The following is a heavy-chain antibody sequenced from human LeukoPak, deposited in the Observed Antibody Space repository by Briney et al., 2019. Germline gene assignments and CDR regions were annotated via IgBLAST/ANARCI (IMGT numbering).Heavy chain of an antibody. CDR3: ARGLQENLAWLTAFSAFDI. J-gene: IGHJ3*02. D-gene: IGHD6-19*01. CDR1: GFTLSSYR. Sequence: GGSLRLSCEASGFTLSSYRMNWVRQAPGKGLEWVSSISSSSSYIYYADSVRGRFTISRDNAKNSLYLQMNSLRAEDTAVYYCARGLQENLAWLTAFSAFDIWGQGTMVTVSS. CDR2: ISSSSSYI. V-gene: IGHV3-21*01.